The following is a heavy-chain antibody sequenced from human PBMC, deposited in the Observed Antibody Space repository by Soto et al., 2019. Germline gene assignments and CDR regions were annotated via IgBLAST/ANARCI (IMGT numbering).Heavy chain of an antibody. V-gene: IGHV4-31*03. CDR1: GGSISSGGYY. Sequence: SETLSLTCTVSGGSISSGGYYWSWIRQHPGKGLEWIGYIYYSGSTYYNPSLKSRVTISVDTSKNQFSLKLSSVTAADTAVYYCARETSERFWKNYYYYYMDVWGKGTTVTVSS. CDR3: ARETSERFWKNYYYYYMDV. CDR2: IYYSGST. J-gene: IGHJ6*03. D-gene: IGHD3-3*01.